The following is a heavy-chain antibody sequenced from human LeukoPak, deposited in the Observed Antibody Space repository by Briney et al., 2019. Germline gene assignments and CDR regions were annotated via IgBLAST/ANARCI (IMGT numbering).Heavy chain of an antibody. D-gene: IGHD3-22*01. Sequence: SETLSLTCAVYGGSFSGYYWSWLRQPPGKGLEWIGEINHSGSTNYNPPLKSRVTISVDTSKNQFSLKLSSVTAADTAVYYCARHLGSGYNDYWGQGTLVTVSS. CDR3: ARHLGSGYNDY. CDR1: GGSFSGYY. J-gene: IGHJ4*02. V-gene: IGHV4-34*01. CDR2: INHSGST.